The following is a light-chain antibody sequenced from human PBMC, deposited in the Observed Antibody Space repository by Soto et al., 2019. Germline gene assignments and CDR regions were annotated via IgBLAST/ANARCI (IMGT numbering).Light chain of an antibody. CDR3: QQRSNLLT. J-gene: IGKJ4*01. V-gene: IGKV3-11*01. CDR1: QSVSSY. CDR2: EAS. Sequence: EIVLTQSPATLSLSPGERATLSCRASQSVSSYLAWYQQKPGQAPRLLIYEASNRATGIPARFSGSGSGTDFTLTISSLEPEVFAVYYCQQRSNLLTFGGGTKLEIK.